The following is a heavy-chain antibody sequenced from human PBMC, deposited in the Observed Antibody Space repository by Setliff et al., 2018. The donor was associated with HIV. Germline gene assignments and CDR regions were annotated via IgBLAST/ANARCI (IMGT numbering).Heavy chain of an antibody. CDR3: ARHRYSSSINWFDP. CDR2: IYYSGTT. D-gene: IGHD6-13*01. J-gene: IGHJ5*02. V-gene: IGHV4-39*01. Sequence: PSETLSLTCNVSGFSFRNSFYNWGWIRQPPGKGLEWIGTIYYSGTTYYNPSLKSRVTMSIDTSQNQFSLKLTSVTATGTAVYYCARHRYSSSINWFDPWGQGTLVTVSS. CDR1: GFSFRNSFYN.